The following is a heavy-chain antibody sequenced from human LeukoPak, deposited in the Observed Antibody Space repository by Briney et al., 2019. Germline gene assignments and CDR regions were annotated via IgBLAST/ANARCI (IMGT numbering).Heavy chain of an antibody. CDR3: ARDAMGATTLDY. J-gene: IGHJ4*02. CDR1: GYSISSGYY. Sequence: SETLSLTCTVSGYSISSGYYWGWIRQPPGKGLEWIGSIYYSGSTYYNPSLKSRVTISVDTSKNQFSLKLSSVTAADTAVYYCARDAMGATTLDYWGQGTLVTVSS. D-gene: IGHD1-26*01. V-gene: IGHV4-38-2*02. CDR2: IYYSGST.